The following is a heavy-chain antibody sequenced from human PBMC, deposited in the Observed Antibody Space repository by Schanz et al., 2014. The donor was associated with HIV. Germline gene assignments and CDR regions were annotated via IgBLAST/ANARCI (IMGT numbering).Heavy chain of an antibody. D-gene: IGHD3-22*01. CDR3: AMGPDYYDSSAYYRVGLWYFDL. CDR2: INPNSGGT. Sequence: QVPLVQSGSEVGKPGASVRVSCKASEYTFTGYYVHWVRQAPGQGLEWMGWINPNSGGTNYAQKFQGRVTMTRDTSISTAYMELRRLRYDDTAVYYCAMGPDYYDSSAYYRVGLWYFDLWGRGTLVTVSS. V-gene: IGHV1-2*02. CDR1: EYTFTGYY. J-gene: IGHJ2*01.